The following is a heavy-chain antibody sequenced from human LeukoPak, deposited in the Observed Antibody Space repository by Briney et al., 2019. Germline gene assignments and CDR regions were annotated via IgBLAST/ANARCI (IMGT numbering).Heavy chain of an antibody. V-gene: IGHV4-59*12. CDR3: ARDRTCSSTSCGLH. Sequence: PSETLSLTCTVSGGSISSYYWSWIRQPPGKGLEWIGYIYYSGSTNYNPSLKSRVTISVDTSKNQFSLKLSSVTAADTAVYYCARDRTCSSTSCGLHWGQGTLVTVSS. D-gene: IGHD2-2*01. J-gene: IGHJ4*02. CDR2: IYYSGST. CDR1: GGSISSYY.